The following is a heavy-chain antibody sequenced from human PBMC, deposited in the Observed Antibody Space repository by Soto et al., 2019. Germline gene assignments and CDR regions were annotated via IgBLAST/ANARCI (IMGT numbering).Heavy chain of an antibody. J-gene: IGHJ5*02. CDR3: ARVATVPSNWFDP. CDR2: ISSSSSYI. Sequence: EVQLVESGGGLVKPGGSLRLSCAASGFTFSSYSMNWVRQAPGKGLEWVSSISSSSSYIYYADSVKGRFTISRDNAKNSRYLQMNSLRAEDTAVYYCARVATVPSNWFDPWGQGTLVTVSS. CDR1: GFTFSSYS. V-gene: IGHV3-21*01. D-gene: IGHD4-17*01.